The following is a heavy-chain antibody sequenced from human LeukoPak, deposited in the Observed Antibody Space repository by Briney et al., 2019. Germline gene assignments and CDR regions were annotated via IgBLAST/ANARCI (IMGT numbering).Heavy chain of an antibody. CDR3: ARDLFGVVADYYFDY. Sequence: GGSLRLSCAASGFTFSSYSMNWVRQAPGKGLEWVSSISSSSSYIYYADSVKGRFTISRDNAKNSLYLQMNSLRAEDAAVYYCARDLFGVVADYYFDYWGQGTLVTVSS. J-gene: IGHJ4*02. CDR1: GFTFSSYS. CDR2: ISSSSSYI. V-gene: IGHV3-21*01. D-gene: IGHD2-15*01.